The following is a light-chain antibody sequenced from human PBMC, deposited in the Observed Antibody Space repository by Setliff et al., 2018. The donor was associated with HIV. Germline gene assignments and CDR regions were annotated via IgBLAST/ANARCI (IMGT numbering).Light chain of an antibody. CDR2: DVS. Sequence: ALIQPASVSGSPGQSVTVSCTGTSSDVGSHDFVSWYQQLPGKAPKLLIYDVSDRPSGVSHRFSGSKSGNTASLTISGLQSEDEADYYCASYRPNDLGVFGTGTKVTVL. CDR3: ASYRPNDLGV. J-gene: IGLJ1*01. CDR1: SSDVGSHDF. V-gene: IGLV2-14*03.